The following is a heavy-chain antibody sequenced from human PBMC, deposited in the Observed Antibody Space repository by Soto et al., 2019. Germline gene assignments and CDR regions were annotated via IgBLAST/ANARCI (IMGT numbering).Heavy chain of an antibody. CDR1: GYTFTGSD. CDR3: ARVINYYDSGDDAFDI. V-gene: IGHV1-8*01. Sequence: QVQLVQSGAEVKKPGASVKVSCKAYGYTFTGSDINWVRQASGQGLEWMGWMNPNSGNTGYAQKFQGRVTMTRNTSISTAYMELSSLRSEDTAVYYCARVINYYDSGDDAFDIWGQGTMVTVSS. J-gene: IGHJ3*02. CDR2: MNPNSGNT. D-gene: IGHD3-10*01.